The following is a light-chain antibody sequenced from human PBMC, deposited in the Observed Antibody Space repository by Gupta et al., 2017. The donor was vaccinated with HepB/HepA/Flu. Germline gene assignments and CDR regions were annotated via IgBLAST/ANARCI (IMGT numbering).Light chain of an antibody. J-gene: IGKJ4*01. Sequence: GDRVIITCRASQSISSYLNWYQQKPGKAPKLLIYAASSLQSGVPSRFSGSGSGTDFTLTISSLQPEDFATYYCQQSYSTPLTFGGGTKVEIK. V-gene: IGKV1-39*01. CDR3: QQSYSTPLT. CDR1: QSISSY. CDR2: AAS.